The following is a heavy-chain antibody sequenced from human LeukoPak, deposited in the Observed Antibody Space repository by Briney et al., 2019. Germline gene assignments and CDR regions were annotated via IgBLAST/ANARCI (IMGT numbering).Heavy chain of an antibody. J-gene: IGHJ3*02. D-gene: IGHD4-17*01. CDR2: ISTYNGNT. CDR3: AGGDFEALRDAFDI. Sequence: ASVKVSCKASGYTFTSYGISWVRQAPGQGLEWMGWISTYNGNTNYAQKLQGRVTMTIDTSTSTAYMELKSLRSDDTAVYYCAGGDFEALRDAFDIWGQGTMVTVSS. V-gene: IGHV1-18*01. CDR1: GYTFTSYG.